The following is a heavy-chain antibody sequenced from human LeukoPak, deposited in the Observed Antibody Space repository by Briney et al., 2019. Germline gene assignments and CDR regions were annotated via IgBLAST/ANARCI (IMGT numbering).Heavy chain of an antibody. CDR2: ISYDGSNK. CDR1: GFTFSSYG. CDR3: AKDHSYYYDSSGYYYVPFGY. D-gene: IGHD3-22*01. V-gene: IGHV3-30*18. Sequence: PGGSLRLSCAASGFTFSSYGMHWVRQAPGKGLEWVAVISYDGSNKYYADSVKGRFTISRDNSKNTLYLQMNSLRAEDTAVYYCAKDHSYYYDSSGYYYVPFGYWGQGTLVTVSS. J-gene: IGHJ4*02.